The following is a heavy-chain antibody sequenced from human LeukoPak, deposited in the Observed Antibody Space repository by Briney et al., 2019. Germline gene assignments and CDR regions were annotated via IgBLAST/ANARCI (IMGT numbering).Heavy chain of an antibody. CDR3: ARGGWFDP. V-gene: IGHV4-34*01. J-gene: IGHJ5*02. Sequence: PSETLSLTCAVYGGSFSGYYWSWIRQPPGKGLEWIGEINHSGSTNYNPSLKSRITISVDTSKNQFSLKLSSVTAADTAVYYCARGGWFDPWGQGTLVTVSS. CDR2: INHSGST. CDR1: GGSFSGYY.